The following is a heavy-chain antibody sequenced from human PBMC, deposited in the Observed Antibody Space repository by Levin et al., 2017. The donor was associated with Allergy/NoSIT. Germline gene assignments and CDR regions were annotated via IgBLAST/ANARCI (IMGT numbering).Heavy chain of an antibody. CDR3: ARDAELRFSQGWFDP. D-gene: IGHD3-3*01. V-gene: IGHV1-2*02. Sequence: ASVKVSCKASGYIFTDYYIHWVRQAPGQGLEWMGWIKPDTGDTNFTQKFQGRVTVTRDTSISTAYMELNNLRSDDTAVYYCARDAELRFSQGWFDPWGQGTLVSVSS. J-gene: IGHJ5*02. CDR2: IKPDTGDT. CDR1: GYIFTDYY.